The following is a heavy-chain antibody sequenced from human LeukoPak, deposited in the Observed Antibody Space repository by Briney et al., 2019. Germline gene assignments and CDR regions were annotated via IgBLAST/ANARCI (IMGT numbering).Heavy chain of an antibody. V-gene: IGHV1-3*03. CDR1: GYTFTSYA. Sequence: ASVKVSCKASGYTFTSYAMHWVRQAPGQRLEWMGWINAGNGNTKYSQEFQGRVTITRDTSASTAYMELSSLRSEDMAVYYCASPYSSSWYVGYYYYYMDVWGKGTTVTVSS. CDR2: INAGNGNT. D-gene: IGHD6-13*01. CDR3: ASPYSSSWYVGYYYYYMDV. J-gene: IGHJ6*03.